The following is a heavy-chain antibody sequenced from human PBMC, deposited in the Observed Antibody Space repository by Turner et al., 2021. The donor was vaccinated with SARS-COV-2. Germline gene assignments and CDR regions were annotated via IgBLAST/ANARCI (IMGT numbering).Heavy chain of an antibody. V-gene: IGHV3-23*01. J-gene: IGHJ4*02. CDR3: AKADRVMIVVVITLFDY. CDR1: GVTFSSYG. D-gene: IGHD3-22*01. CDR2: ISGSGGST. Sequence: DVQLLGSSGGLVQPGGSLRLSCAASGVTFSSYGMSWVRQAPGKGLEWVSAISGSGGSTYYADSVKGRFNISRDNSKNTLYLQMNSLRAEDTAVYYCAKADRVMIVVVITLFDYWGQGTLVTVSS.